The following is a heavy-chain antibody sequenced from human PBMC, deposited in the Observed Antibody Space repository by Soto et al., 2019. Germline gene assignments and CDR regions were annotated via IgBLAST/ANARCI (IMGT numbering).Heavy chain of an antibody. D-gene: IGHD4-17*01. Sequence: QVQLVQSGAEVKKPGSSVKVSCKASGGTFSSYTISWVRQAPGQGLEWMGRIIPILGIANYAQKFQGRVTITADKSTSTAYMERSSLRSEDTAVYYCARAYGVPPYGMDVWGQGTTVTVSS. CDR1: GGTFSSYT. CDR3: ARAYGVPPYGMDV. CDR2: IIPILGIA. V-gene: IGHV1-69*02. J-gene: IGHJ6*02.